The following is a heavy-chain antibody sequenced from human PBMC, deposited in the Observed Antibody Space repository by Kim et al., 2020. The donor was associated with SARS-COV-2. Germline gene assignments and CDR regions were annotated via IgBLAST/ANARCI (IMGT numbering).Heavy chain of an antibody. J-gene: IGHJ5*02. CDR2: IIVSGTT. V-gene: IGHV3-23*01. Sequence: GGSLRLSCAASGFTFSSYFMNWVRQAPGKVLEWFSSIIVSGTTYYPDSVKGRFTVSRDNSKNILYLQMNSLRADDTAIYYCATRIVVGNSGAFGPWGQGTLVTVSS. D-gene: IGHD2-15*01. CDR3: ATRIVVGNSGAFGP. CDR1: GFTFSSYF.